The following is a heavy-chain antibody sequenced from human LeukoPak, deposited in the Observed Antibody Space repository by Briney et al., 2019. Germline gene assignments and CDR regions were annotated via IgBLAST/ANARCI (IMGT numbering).Heavy chain of an antibody. D-gene: IGHD2-2*01. CDR1: GYTLTELS. Sequence: ASVKVSCKVSGYTLTELSMHWVRQAPGKGLEWMGGFDPEDGETIYAQKFQGRVTMTEDTSTDTAYMELSSLRSEDTAVYYCATSRPWVVPAALDSYFDYWGQGTLVTVSS. V-gene: IGHV1-24*01. CDR2: FDPEDGET. CDR3: ATSRPWVVPAALDSYFDY. J-gene: IGHJ4*02.